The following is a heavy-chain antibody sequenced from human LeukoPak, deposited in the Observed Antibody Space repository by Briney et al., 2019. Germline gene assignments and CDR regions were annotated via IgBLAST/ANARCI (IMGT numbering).Heavy chain of an antibody. D-gene: IGHD2-15*01. Sequence: ASVRVSCKASEYTFISYYIHWVRQAPGQGLEWMGIINPSGGGATYAQKFQGRVTMTRDTSTSTVYMELSSLRSEDTAVYYCARDLPCSGDSCYSNYYYGMDVWGQGTTVTVSS. CDR1: EYTFISYY. CDR3: ARDLPCSGDSCYSNYYYGMDV. J-gene: IGHJ6*02. CDR2: INPSGGGA. V-gene: IGHV1-46*01.